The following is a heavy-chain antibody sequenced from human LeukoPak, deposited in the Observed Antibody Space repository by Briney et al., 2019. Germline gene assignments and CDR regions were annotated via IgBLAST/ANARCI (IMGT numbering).Heavy chain of an antibody. D-gene: IGHD2-2*01. CDR1: GYTFTSYY. CDR2: INPSGGST. CDR3: ARDYRRMNPYCSSTSCGRAYYMDV. V-gene: IGHV1-46*01. J-gene: IGHJ6*03. Sequence: ASVKVSCKASGYTFTSYYMHWVRQAPGQGLEWMGIINPSGGSTSYAQKFQGRVTMTRDTSTSTVYMELSSLRSEDTAVYYCARDYRRMNPYCSSTSCGRAYYMDVWGKGTTVTVSS.